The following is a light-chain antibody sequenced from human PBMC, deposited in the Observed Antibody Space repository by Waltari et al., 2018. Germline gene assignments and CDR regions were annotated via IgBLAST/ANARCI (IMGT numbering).Light chain of an antibody. CDR3: QQSYSTPWT. J-gene: IGKJ1*01. Sequence: DIVMTQSPDSLAVSLGERATINCKSSQSVLYSSNNKNYLTWYQQKPGQPPKLLIYWAATRESGVPARFSGSASGTDFTLTISSLQAEDVAVYYCQQSYSTPWTFGRGTKVEIK. CDR2: WAA. V-gene: IGKV4-1*01. CDR1: QSVLYSSNNKNY.